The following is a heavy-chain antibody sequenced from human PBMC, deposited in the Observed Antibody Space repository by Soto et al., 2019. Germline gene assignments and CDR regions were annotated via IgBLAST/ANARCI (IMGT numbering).Heavy chain of an antibody. D-gene: IGHD3-10*01. V-gene: IGHV1-18*01. Sequence: QVQLVQSGAEVRQPGASVKVSCKASGYSFTTYGMSWVRQAPGQGLEYMGWINGYGHGAKYVQRFQGRFSMTTDTSTNTVYMDLRSLTSDDTAVYYCVRDLNGDFYYWGQGTVVIGSP. CDR3: VRDLNGDFYY. CDR2: INGYGHGA. CDR1: GYSFTTYG. J-gene: IGHJ4*02.